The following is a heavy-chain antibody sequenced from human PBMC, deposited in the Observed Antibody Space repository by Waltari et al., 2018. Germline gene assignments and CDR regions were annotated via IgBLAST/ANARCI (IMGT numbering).Heavy chain of an antibody. Sequence: QLQLQESGPGLVKPSETLSLTCTASGGSISSSSYYWGWIRQPPGKGLEWIGSIYYSGSTYYNPSLKSRVTISVDTSKNQFSLKLSSVTAADTAVYYCARRGGGYFDYWGQGTLVTVSS. J-gene: IGHJ4*02. D-gene: IGHD3-10*01. V-gene: IGHV4-39*01. CDR2: IYYSGST. CDR3: ARRGGGYFDY. CDR1: GGSISSSSYY.